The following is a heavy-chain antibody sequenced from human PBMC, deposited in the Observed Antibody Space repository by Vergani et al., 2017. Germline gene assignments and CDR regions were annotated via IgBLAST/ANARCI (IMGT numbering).Heavy chain of an antibody. Sequence: QVQLVQSGAEVKKPGSSVKVSCKASGGTFSSYAISWVRKAPGQGLEWMGGIIPIFGTANYAQKFQGRVTITADKSTSTAYMELSSLRSEDTAVYYCARVDCSSTICYDYYYYMDVWGKGTTVTVSS. CDR3: ARVDCSSTICYDYYYYMDV. V-gene: IGHV1-69*06. CDR2: IIPIFGTA. D-gene: IGHD2-2*01. CDR1: GGTFSSYA. J-gene: IGHJ6*03.